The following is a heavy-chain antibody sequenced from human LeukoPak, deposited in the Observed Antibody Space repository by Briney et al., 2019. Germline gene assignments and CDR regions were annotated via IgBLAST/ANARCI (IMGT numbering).Heavy chain of an antibody. D-gene: IGHD2-2*01. V-gene: IGHV1-2*02. CDR1: GYTFIDFY. Sequence: ASVKVSCKASGYTFIDFYIHWVRQAPGQGLEWMGWINPNSGAIKYSQKFQGRVSKTRDTSITTVYMDLSSLRSDDTAVYYCARVKKLMPEFEFWGQGTLVTVSS. CDR2: INPNSGAI. J-gene: IGHJ4*02. CDR3: ARVKKLMPEFEF.